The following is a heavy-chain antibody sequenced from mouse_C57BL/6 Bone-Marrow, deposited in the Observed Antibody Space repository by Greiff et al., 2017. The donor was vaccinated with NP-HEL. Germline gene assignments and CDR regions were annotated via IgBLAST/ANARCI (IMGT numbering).Heavy chain of an antibody. D-gene: IGHD2-4*01. CDR2: ISSGGSYT. CDR3: ASPYDYDVAWFAY. Sequence: EVQLVESGGDLVKPGGSLKLSCAASGFTFSSYGMSWVRQTPDKRLEWVATISSGGSYTYYPDSVKGRFTISRDNAKNTLYLQMSRLKSEDTAMYYCASPYDYDVAWFAYWGQGTRVTVSA. V-gene: IGHV5-6*01. J-gene: IGHJ3*01. CDR1: GFTFSSYG.